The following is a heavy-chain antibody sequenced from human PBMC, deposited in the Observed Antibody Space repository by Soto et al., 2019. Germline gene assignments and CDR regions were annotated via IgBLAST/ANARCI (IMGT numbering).Heavy chain of an antibody. CDR2: INSDGTNT. CDR1: GFTFTNYW. D-gene: IGHD5-18*01. Sequence: EVQLVESGGGLVQPGGSLRLSCVASGFTFTNYWMHWVRQAPGKGLVWVSYINSDGTNTNYADSVKGRFTISRDNAKNTLYLQMTSLRVEATALYYCTRAGTSSYDNWFDPWGQGTLVTVSS. J-gene: IGHJ5*02. V-gene: IGHV3-74*01. CDR3: TRAGTSSYDNWFDP.